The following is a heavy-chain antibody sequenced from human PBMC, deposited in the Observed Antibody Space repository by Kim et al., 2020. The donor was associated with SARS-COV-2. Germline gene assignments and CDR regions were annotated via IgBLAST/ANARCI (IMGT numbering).Heavy chain of an antibody. Sequence: KLQGRVTMTTDTSTSTAYMELRSLRSDDTAVYYCATTIGVVPAAKYYFDYWGQGTLVTVSS. CDR3: ATTIGVVPAAKYYFDY. J-gene: IGHJ4*02. D-gene: IGHD2-2*01. V-gene: IGHV1-18*01.